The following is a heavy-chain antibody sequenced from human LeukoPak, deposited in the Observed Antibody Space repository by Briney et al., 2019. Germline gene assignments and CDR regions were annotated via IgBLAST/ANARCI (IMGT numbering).Heavy chain of an antibody. J-gene: IGHJ4*02. CDR1: GFTFSSYS. CDR3: ARGRGYSYDTDC. V-gene: IGHV3-48*01. D-gene: IGHD5-18*01. Sequence: GGSLRLSCAASGFTFSSYSMKWVRQAPGKGLEWVSYISSSGSTIYYAESVKGRFTISRDNAKNSLYLQMNSLRAEDTAVYYCARGRGYSYDTDCWGQGTLVTVSS. CDR2: ISSSGSTI.